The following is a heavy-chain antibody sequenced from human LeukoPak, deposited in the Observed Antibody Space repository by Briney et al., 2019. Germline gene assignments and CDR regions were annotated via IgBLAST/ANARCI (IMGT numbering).Heavy chain of an antibody. CDR3: ARGFFGVVTYYYYMDV. D-gene: IGHD3-3*01. V-gene: IGHV1-8*03. J-gene: IGHJ6*03. CDR1: GYTFTSYD. Sequence: GASVKVSCKASGYTFTSYDINWVRQATGQGLEWMGWMNPNSGNTGYAQKFQGRVTITRNTSISTAYMELSSLRSEDTAVYYCARGFFGVVTYYYYMDVWGKGTTVTVSS. CDR2: MNPNSGNT.